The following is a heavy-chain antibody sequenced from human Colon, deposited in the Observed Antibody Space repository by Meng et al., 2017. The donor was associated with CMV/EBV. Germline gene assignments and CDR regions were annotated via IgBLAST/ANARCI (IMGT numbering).Heavy chain of an antibody. CDR3: ARVSLWLGGITYYGMDV. CDR1: GDSVSSNSAA. D-gene: IGHD3-10*01. CDR2: TYYQSRWYN. J-gene: IGHJ6*02. Sequence: SQTLSLTCVISGDSVSSNSAAWNWIRQSPSRGLEWLGRTYYQSRWYNNYAVSVKSRITINADTSKHQFSLQLNSVTPEDTAVYYCARVSLWLGGITYYGMDVWGQGTTVTVSS. V-gene: IGHV6-1*01.